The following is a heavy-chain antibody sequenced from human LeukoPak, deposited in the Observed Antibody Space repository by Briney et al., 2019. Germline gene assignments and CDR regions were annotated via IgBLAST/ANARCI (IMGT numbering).Heavy chain of an antibody. J-gene: IGHJ4*02. Sequence: GGSLRLSCVASGITFSNYAVSWVRQAPEQGLDWVSVISGSAHKIRYADSVKGRFTISRDNSENIVYLQMNNLRVEDTAVYYCAGRPTGYSSGYIHWGQGTLVTVSS. CDR2: ISGSAHKI. V-gene: IGHV3-23*01. CDR1: GITFSNYA. D-gene: IGHD5-18*01. CDR3: AGRPTGYSSGYIH.